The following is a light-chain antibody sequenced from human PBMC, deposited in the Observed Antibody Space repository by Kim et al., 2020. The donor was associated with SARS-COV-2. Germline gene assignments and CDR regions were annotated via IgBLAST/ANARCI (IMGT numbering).Light chain of an antibody. CDR3: QKYNGAPWA. CDR1: QGISND. CDR2: AAS. V-gene: IGKV1-27*01. J-gene: IGKJ1*01. Sequence: TAVGDRVTFTCRASQGISNDLAWYQQKPGKVPKLLIYAASALRSGVPFRFSGSGSGTDFTLTIRSLQPEDAASYYCQKYNGAPWAFGQGTKVDIK.